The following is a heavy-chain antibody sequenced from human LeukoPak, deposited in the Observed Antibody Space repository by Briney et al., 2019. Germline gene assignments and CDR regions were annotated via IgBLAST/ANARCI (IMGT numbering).Heavy chain of an antibody. D-gene: IGHD4-17*01. CDR3: ARGPSGDYGGYFDS. V-gene: IGHV4-61*01. Sequence: PSETLSLTCTVSGGSISSGSYYWSWIRQPPGKGLEWIGYIFYSGSTNYSPSLKSRVTISLDKSKNQFSLDLSGLTAADTAVYYCARGPSGDYGGYFDSWGQGTLVTVSS. CDR2: IFYSGST. CDR1: GGSISSGSYY. J-gene: IGHJ4*02.